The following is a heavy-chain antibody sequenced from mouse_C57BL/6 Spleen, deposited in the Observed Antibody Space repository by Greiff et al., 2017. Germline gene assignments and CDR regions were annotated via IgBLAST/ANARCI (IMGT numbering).Heavy chain of an antibody. CDR2: ISDGGSYT. D-gene: IGHD4-1*01. V-gene: IGHV5-4*01. J-gene: IGHJ2*01. CDR1: GFTFSSYA. Sequence: EVQRVESGGGLVKPGGSLKLSCAASGFTFSSYAMSWVRQTPEKRLEWVATISDGGSYTYYPDNVKGRFTISTDNAKNNLYLQMSQLKSEDTAMYYCAREETLTGSFDYWGQGTTLTVSS. CDR3: AREETLTGSFDY.